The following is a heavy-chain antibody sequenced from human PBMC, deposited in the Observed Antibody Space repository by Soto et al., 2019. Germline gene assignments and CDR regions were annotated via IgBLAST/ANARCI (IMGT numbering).Heavy chain of an antibody. Sequence: EVHLVESGGGLVQPGGSLRLSCAASGFNFSKYPMHWVRQAPGKRLAYVSAISSDGGTTFYADSVRGRFTMSRDNLKNTLYLQMRTLRVEDMAVYYCARGLIPYGLDVWGQGTTVTIS. D-gene: IGHD2-8*01. J-gene: IGHJ6*02. CDR1: GFNFSKYP. V-gene: IGHV3-64*07. CDR2: ISSDGGTT. CDR3: ARGLIPYGLDV.